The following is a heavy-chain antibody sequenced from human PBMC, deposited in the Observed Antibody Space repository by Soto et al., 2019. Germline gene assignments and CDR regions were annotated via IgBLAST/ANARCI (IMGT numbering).Heavy chain of an antibody. CDR1: GYTFTSYD. V-gene: IGHV1-8*01. CDR3: ASILSYGMDV. D-gene: IGHD2-15*01. CDR2: MNPNSGNT. Sequence: QVQLVQAGAEVQKPGASVKVSCKASGYTFTSYDINWVRQATGQGLEWMGWMNPNSGNTGYAQKFQGGVTIPRNTSISTAYMELGSLRSEDTAVYYCASILSYGMDVWGQGTTVTVSS. J-gene: IGHJ6*02.